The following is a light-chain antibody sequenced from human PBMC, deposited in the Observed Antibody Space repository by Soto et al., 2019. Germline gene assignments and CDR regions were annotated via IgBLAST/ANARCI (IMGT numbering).Light chain of an antibody. Sequence: EIVLTQSPGTLSLSPGEGATLSCRASQSVSGSSLGWYQQRPGQAPRLLIYGASSRATGIPDRFSGSGSGTDFTLTISRLEPEDFAVYYCQQYGSSPLTFGQGTKVDIK. CDR3: QQYGSSPLT. V-gene: IGKV3-20*01. CDR2: GAS. J-gene: IGKJ1*01. CDR1: QSVSGSS.